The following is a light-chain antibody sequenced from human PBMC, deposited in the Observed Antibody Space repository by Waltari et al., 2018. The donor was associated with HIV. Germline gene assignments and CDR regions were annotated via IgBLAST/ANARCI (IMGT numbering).Light chain of an antibody. J-gene: IGLJ1*01. Sequence: QCVMTEPPSVSGAARHSRAMSCTGISSTLGRGDQLQRYQQLPGTAPKLLIYGNSNRPSGVPDRFSGSKSGTSASRAITGLQAEDEADYHCQSYDSSLSGYVFGTGTKVTVL. CDR2: GNS. CDR3: QSYDSSLSGYV. CDR1: SSTLGRGDQ. V-gene: IGLV1-40*01.